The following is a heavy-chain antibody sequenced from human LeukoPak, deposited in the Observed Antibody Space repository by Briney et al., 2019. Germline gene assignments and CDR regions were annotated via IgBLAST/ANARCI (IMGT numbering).Heavy chain of an antibody. Sequence: PSETLSLTCSFSGGSLSSGDYCWSWIRQPPGKGWQWVGYISYSWRTNYNPSLRNRLTISVDATRNQFSLKLTCLAAADTAVYYCARAPLWSGTDGRCYRGFYPRGKGVLVTV. D-gene: IGHD2-15*01. CDR3: ARAPLWSGTDGRCYRGFYP. J-gene: IGHJ5*02. CDR2: ISYSWRT. CDR1: GGSLSSGDYC. V-gene: IGHV4-61*08.